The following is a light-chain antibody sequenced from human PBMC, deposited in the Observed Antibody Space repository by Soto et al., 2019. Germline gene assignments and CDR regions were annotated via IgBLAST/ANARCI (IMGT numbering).Light chain of an antibody. CDR2: DAS. CDR3: QEYNAWPPGT. CDR1: QSVKNH. V-gene: IGKV3D-15*01. Sequence: EVLMTQSPATLSVSPGERVTLSCRASQSVKNHLAWYQHRPGQAPRLLFYDASIRATGIPARFSAGGSGTEFTLVISSLQSEDAAVYYCQEYNAWPPGTFGQGTKVEIK. J-gene: IGKJ1*01.